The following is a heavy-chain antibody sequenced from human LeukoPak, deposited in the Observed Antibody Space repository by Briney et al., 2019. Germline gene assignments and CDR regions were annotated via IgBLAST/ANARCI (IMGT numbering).Heavy chain of an antibody. D-gene: IGHD3-3*01. V-gene: IGHV4-39*01. CDR3: ARRGYDFWSGYHGEAFDI. Sequence: SETLSLTCTVSGGSISSSSYYWGWIRQPPGKGLEWIWSIYYSGSTYYNPSLKSRVTISVDTSKNQFSLKLSSVTAADTAVYYCARRGYDFWSGYHGEAFDIWGQGTMVTVSS. CDR1: GGSISSSSYY. CDR2: IYYSGST. J-gene: IGHJ3*02.